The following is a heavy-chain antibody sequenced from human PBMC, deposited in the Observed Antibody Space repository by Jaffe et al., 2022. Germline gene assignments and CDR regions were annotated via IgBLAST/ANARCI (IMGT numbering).Heavy chain of an antibody. CDR3: VRGSVGPSPFFDY. Sequence: EVHLEQSGPEVIQPGESLKISCKASGYNFETYWIAWVRQMPEKGLECMAMIYPLDSDVKYNPSFQGNVTISVDKSTTTAFLQWSSLKASDSAMYYCVRGSVGPSPFFDYWGQGTLVTVSS. V-gene: IGHV5-51*03. CDR1: GYNFETYW. J-gene: IGHJ4*02. CDR2: IYPLDSDV.